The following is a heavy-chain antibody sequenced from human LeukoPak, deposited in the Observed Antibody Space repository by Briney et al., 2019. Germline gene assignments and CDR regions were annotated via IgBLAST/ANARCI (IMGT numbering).Heavy chain of an antibody. Sequence: ASVKVSCKASGYTFTSYDINWVRQATGQGLEWMGWISAYNGNTNYAQKLQGRVTMTTDTSTSTAYMELRSLRSDDTAVYYCARVPIIVVVPMDVWGKGTTVTVSS. D-gene: IGHD2-2*01. CDR1: GYTFTSYD. V-gene: IGHV1-18*01. CDR3: ARVPIIVVVPMDV. CDR2: ISAYNGNT. J-gene: IGHJ6*04.